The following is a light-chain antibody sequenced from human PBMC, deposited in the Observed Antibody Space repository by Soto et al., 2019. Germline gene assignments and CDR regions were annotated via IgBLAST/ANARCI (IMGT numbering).Light chain of an antibody. J-gene: IGLJ1*01. CDR1: SSDVGSYNL. CDR3: CSYAGSSTYG. Sequence: QSVLTQPASVSGSPGQSITISCTGTSSDVGSYNLVSWYQQHPGKASKLMIYEVSKRPSGFSYRFSGSKSGNTASLTISGLQAEDEADYYCCSYAGSSTYGFGTGTKVTVL. CDR2: EVS. V-gene: IGLV2-23*02.